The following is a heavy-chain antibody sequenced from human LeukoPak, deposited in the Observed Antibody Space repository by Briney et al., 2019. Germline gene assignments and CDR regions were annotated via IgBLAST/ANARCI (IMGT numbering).Heavy chain of an antibody. CDR1: GYTFTGYY. Sequence: ASVKVSCKASGYTFTGYYMHWVRQAPGQGLEWMGWINPNSGGTNYAQKFQGRVTMTRDTSISTAYMELSRLRSDDTAVYYCARDLDYYGSGNHIDYRGQGTLVTVSS. V-gene: IGHV1-2*02. J-gene: IGHJ4*02. CDR2: INPNSGGT. D-gene: IGHD3-10*01. CDR3: ARDLDYYGSGNHIDY.